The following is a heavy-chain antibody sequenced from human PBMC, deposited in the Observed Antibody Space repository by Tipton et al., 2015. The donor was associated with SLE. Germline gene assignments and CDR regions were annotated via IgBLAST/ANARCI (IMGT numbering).Heavy chain of an antibody. CDR2: INHSGST. V-gene: IGHV4-34*01. D-gene: IGHD6-6*01. CDR3: ARISGSSSNFCY. CDR1: GGSFSGYY. Sequence: LRLSCAVYGGSFSGYYWSWIRQPPGKGLEWIGEINHSGSTNYNPSLKSRVTLSVDTSKNQFSLKLSSVTAADTAVYYCARISGSSSNFCYWGQGTLVAVSS. J-gene: IGHJ4*02.